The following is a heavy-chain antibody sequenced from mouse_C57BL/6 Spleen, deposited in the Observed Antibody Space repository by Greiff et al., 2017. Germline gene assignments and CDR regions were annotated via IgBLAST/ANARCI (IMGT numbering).Heavy chain of an antibody. J-gene: IGHJ4*01. CDR1: GFSFNTYA. CDR2: IRSKSNNYAT. CDR3: VVDGYYVLYAMDY. V-gene: IGHV10-1*01. D-gene: IGHD2-3*01. Sequence: EVMLVESGGGLVQPKGSLKLSCAASGFSFNTYAMNWVRQAPGKGLEWVARIRSKSNNYATYYADSVKDRFTISRDDSESMLYLQMNNLKTEDTAMYYCVVDGYYVLYAMDYWGQGTSVTVSS.